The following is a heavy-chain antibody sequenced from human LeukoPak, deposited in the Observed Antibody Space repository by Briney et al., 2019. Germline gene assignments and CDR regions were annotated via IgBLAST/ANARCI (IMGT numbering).Heavy chain of an antibody. CDR2: INHSGST. V-gene: IGHV4-34*01. Sequence: SETLSLTCAVYGGSFSGYYWSWIRQPPGKGLEWIGEINHSGSTNYNSSLNSRVTISVDTSKNQFSLKLSSVTAADTAVYYCARGTVYYYDSSGYYQDGYFDYWGQATLVTVSS. CDR3: ARGTVYYYDSSGYYQDGYFDY. J-gene: IGHJ4*02. CDR1: GGSFSGYY. D-gene: IGHD3-22*01.